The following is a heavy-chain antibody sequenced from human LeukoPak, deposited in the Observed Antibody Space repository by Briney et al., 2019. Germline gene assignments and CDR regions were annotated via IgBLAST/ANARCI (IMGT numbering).Heavy chain of an antibody. D-gene: IGHD3-3*01. V-gene: IGHV1-46*03. CDR2: INPSGGST. CDR3: ARGRVLRFLEWLLPDAFDI. CDR1: GYTFTSYY. J-gene: IGHJ3*02. Sequence: ASVKVSCKASGYTFTSYYMHWVRQAPGQGLEWMGIINPSGGSTSYAQKFQGRVTMTRDTSTSTVYMELSSLRSEDTAVYYCARGRVLRFLEWLLPDAFDIWAKGQWSPSLQ.